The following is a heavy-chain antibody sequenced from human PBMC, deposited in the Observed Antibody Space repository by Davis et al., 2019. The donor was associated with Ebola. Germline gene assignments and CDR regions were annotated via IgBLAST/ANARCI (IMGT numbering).Heavy chain of an antibody. CDR1: GGSFSGYY. J-gene: IGHJ6*02. CDR3: ARGPTVYGMDV. D-gene: IGHD4-17*01. Sequence: SETLSLTCAVYGGSFSGYYWSWIRQPPGKGLEWIGEINHSGSTNYNPSLKSRVTISVDTSKNQFSLKLSSVTAADTAVYYCARGPTVYGMDVWGQGTTVTASS. CDR2: INHSGST. V-gene: IGHV4-34*01.